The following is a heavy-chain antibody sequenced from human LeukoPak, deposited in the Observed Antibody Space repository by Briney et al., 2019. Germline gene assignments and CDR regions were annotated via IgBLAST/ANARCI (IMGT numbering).Heavy chain of an antibody. CDR1: GASISSGSFY. J-gene: IGHJ4*02. Sequence: PSETLSLTCTVSGASISSGSFYWNWIRQPAGKGLEWVGRSYSSGSYNYNPSLKSRVTISVDTSKNQSSLNLTPLTATDTAVYYCARAYSPTDYFDYWGQGTLVTVSA. V-gene: IGHV4-61*02. CDR3: ARAYSPTDYFDY. D-gene: IGHD6-13*01. CDR2: SYSSGSY.